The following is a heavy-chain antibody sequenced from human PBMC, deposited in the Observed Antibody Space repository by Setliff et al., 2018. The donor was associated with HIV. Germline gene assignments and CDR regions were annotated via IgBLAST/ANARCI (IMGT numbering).Heavy chain of an antibody. CDR2: MNPHSGNT. Sequence: ASVKVSCKASVYTFTNYNINWVRQATGQGLEWMGWMNPHSGNTGYAQKFQGRVTMTRNTSISTAYVELSSLRSEDTAVYYCAREKTGLSNWFDPWGQGTVVTVSS. CDR1: VYTFTNYN. V-gene: IGHV1-8*02. J-gene: IGHJ5*02. D-gene: IGHD7-27*01. CDR3: AREKTGLSNWFDP.